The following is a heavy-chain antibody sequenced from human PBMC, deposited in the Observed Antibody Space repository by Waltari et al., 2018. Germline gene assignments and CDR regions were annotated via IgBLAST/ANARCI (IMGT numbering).Heavy chain of an antibody. D-gene: IGHD6-19*01. Sequence: QVQLVQSGAEVKKPGASVKVSCKASGYTFTSYYMHWVRQAPGQGLEGMGIINRSGGRTSYEQKFQGRVTMTRDTSTSTVYMGLSSLRSEDTAVYYWARGRSGWSYYFDYWGQGTLVTVSS. J-gene: IGHJ4*02. CDR1: GYTFTSYY. CDR3: ARGRSGWSYYFDY. CDR2: INRSGGRT. V-gene: IGHV1-46*01.